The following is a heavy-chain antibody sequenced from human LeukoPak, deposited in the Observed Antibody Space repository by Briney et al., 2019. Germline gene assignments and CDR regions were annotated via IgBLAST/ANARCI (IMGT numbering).Heavy chain of an antibody. J-gene: IGHJ6*02. V-gene: IGHV4-39*01. Sequence: PSETLSLTCTVSGGSISSSSYYWGWIRQPPGKGLEWIGSIYYSGSTYYNPSLKSRVTISVDTSKNQFSLKLSSVTAADTAVYYCVRSRTRSQLANGLDVWGQGTTVTVSS. CDR3: VRSRTRSQLANGLDV. D-gene: IGHD6-13*01. CDR1: GGSISSSSYY. CDR2: IYYSGST.